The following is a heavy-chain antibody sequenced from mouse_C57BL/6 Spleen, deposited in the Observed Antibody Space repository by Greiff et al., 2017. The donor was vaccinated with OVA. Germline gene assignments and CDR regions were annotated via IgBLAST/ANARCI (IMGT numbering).Heavy chain of an antibody. V-gene: IGHV5-16*01. D-gene: IGHD2-2*01. J-gene: IGHJ4*01. Sequence: VESEGGLVQPGSSMKLSCTASGFTFSDYYMAWVRQVPEKGLEWVANINYDGSSTYYLDSLKSRFIISRDNAKNILYLQMSSLKSEDTATYYCARGVYGYDDAMDYWGQGTSVTVSS. CDR3: ARGVYGYDDAMDY. CDR2: INYDGSST. CDR1: GFTFSDYY.